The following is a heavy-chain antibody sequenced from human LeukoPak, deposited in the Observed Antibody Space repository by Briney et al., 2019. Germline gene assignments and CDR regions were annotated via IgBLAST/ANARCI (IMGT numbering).Heavy chain of an antibody. V-gene: IGHV3-11*01. J-gene: IGHJ4*02. Sequence: PGGSLRLSCAASGFTFGDYYMSWIRQAPGKGLEWVSYISSSGSTIYYADSVKGRFTISRDNAKNSLYLQMNSLRAEDTAVYYCARVSYYGSGSYLYYFDYWGQGTLVTVSS. CDR2: ISSSGSTI. CDR1: GFTFGDYY. D-gene: IGHD3-10*01. CDR3: ARVSYYGSGSYLYYFDY.